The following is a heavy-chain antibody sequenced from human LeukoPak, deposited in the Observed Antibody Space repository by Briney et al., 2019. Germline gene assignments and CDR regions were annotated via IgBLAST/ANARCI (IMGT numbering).Heavy chain of an antibody. J-gene: IGHJ6*03. CDR2: ISYDGNHK. V-gene: IGHV3-30*18. CDR1: GFTFSGYG. CDR3: AKDSQLLYYYYYMDV. Sequence: GGSLRLSCAASGFTFSGYGMHWVRQAPGKGLEWVAVISYDGNHKYYADSVKGRFTISRDNSKNTLYLQMNSLRAEDTAVYYCAKDSQLLYYYYYMDVWGKGTTVTVSS. D-gene: IGHD2-2*01.